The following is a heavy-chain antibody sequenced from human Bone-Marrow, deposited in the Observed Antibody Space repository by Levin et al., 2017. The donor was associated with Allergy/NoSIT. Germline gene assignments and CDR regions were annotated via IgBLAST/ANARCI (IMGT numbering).Heavy chain of an antibody. V-gene: IGHV3-23*01. D-gene: IGHD4-17*01. J-gene: IGHJ4*02. CDR2: ISGNGDTI. Sequence: PGGSLRLSCAASGFTFDNNAMNWVRQAPGKGLEWVSVISGNGDTIYYADSMKGRFAISRDNSKNTLYLQMDSLRGEDTAVYYCVRMTVTSSPYLDYWGQGTLVTVSS. CDR1: GFTFDNNA. CDR3: VRMTVTSSPYLDY.